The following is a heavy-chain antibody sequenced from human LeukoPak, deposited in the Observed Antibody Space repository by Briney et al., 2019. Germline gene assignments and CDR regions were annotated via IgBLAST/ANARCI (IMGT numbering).Heavy chain of an antibody. V-gene: IGHV3-21*01. Sequence: GGSLRLSCAASGFTFSSYSMNWVRQAPGKGLEWVSSISSSSSYIYYADSVKGRFTISRDNAKNSLYLQMNSLRAEDTAVYYCARDRGYSYEFDYWGQGTLATVSS. CDR2: ISSSSSYI. CDR1: GFTFSSYS. J-gene: IGHJ4*02. CDR3: ARDRGYSYEFDY. D-gene: IGHD5-18*01.